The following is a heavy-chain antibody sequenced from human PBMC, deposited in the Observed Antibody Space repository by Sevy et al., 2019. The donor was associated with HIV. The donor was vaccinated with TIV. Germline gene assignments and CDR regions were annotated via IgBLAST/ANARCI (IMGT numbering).Heavy chain of an antibody. Sequence: GGSLRLSCAASGFTFSTYAMSWVRQTPGKGLQWVSVIGDSGGSTYYADSVQGRFTISRDNSKDTMYLQVNSLRAEDTAVYYCARRPDLGSVIRTGVMDVWGQGTTVTVSS. J-gene: IGHJ6*02. CDR3: ARRPDLGSVIRTGVMDV. CDR1: GFTFSTYA. D-gene: IGHD3-10*01. CDR2: IGDSGGST. V-gene: IGHV3-23*01.